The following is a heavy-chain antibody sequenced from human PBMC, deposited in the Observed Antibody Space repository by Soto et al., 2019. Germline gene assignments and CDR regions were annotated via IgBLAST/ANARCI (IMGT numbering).Heavy chain of an antibody. CDR2: LSYDGGDE. D-gene: IGHD3-16*01. J-gene: IGHJ4*02. V-gene: IGHV3-30-3*01. CDR1: GFTFGSHR. Sequence: GGSLQLSCAASGFTFGSHRMHWVRQIPGKGMEWVAGLSYDGGDEYYADSVKGRFTIFRDNSKKTLYLQMNSLGPEDSSLYYCEREYSLGVGAPKYWGERILVTVSS. CDR3: EREYSLGVGAPKY.